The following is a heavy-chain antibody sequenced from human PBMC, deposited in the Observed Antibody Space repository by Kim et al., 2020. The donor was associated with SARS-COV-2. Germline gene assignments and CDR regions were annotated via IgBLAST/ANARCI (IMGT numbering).Heavy chain of an antibody. D-gene: IGHD6-13*01. J-gene: IGHJ4*02. CDR2: ISRGGSYI. CDR3: ARAVLDRGSDWYDFFDL. Sequence: GGSLRLSCAASGFNLMPYTMNWVRQAPRKGLEWISSISRGGSYIYTSDSFKGRFSISRDDARNSVFLQMNGLRDEDTAVYYCARAVLDRGSDWYDFFDLWGQGTVVAVSS. CDR1: GFNLMPYT. V-gene: IGHV3-21*01.